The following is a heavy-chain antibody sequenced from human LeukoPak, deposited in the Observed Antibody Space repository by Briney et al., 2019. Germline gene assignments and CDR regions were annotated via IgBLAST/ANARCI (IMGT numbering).Heavy chain of an antibody. V-gene: IGHV3-23*01. D-gene: IGHD3-22*01. CDR2: ISGSGGST. CDR3: AKEGYYDSSGYYYTRRGGDYFDY. J-gene: IGHJ4*02. Sequence: SGGSLRLSCAASGFTFSSYAMSWVRQAPGKGLEWVSAISGSGGSTYYADSVKGRFTISRDNSKNTLYLQMNSLRAEDTAVYYCAKEGYYDSSGYYYTRRGGDYFDYWGQGTLVTVSS. CDR1: GFTFSSYA.